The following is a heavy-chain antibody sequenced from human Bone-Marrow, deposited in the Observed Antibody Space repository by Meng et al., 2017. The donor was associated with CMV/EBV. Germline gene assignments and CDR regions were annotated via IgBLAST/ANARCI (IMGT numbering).Heavy chain of an antibody. D-gene: IGHD2-2*02. CDR2: IIPILGIA. CDR1: GGTFSSYT. J-gene: IGHJ5*02. V-gene: IGHV1-69*02. CDR3: ASLYCSSTSCYRVARGWFDP. Sequence: SVKVSCKASGGTFSSYTISWVRQAPGQGLEWMGRIIPILGIANYAQKFQGRVTITTDESTSTAYMELSSLRSEDTAVYYCASLYCSSTSCYRVARGWFDPWGQGTLVTVSS.